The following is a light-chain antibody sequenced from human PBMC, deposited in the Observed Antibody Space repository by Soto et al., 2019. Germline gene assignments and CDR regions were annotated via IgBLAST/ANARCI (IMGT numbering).Light chain of an antibody. CDR2: DAS. V-gene: IGKV3-15*01. J-gene: IGKJ1*01. CDR3: QRYNNWPPWT. CDR1: QTIDNT. Sequence: IVLTQSPSTLSLSPGERATLSCRASQTIDNTLAWYQRKPGQAPRLLIYDASTRATGVPARFSGSGSGTDFTLTISRLEPEDFAVYYCQRYNNWPPWTFGQGTKVDIK.